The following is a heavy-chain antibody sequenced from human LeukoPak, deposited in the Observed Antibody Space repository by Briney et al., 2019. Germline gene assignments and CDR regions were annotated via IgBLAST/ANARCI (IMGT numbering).Heavy chain of an antibody. V-gene: IGHV3-21*01. D-gene: IGHD6-25*01. CDR3: TRDGSGFYHYYYMDV. J-gene: IGHJ6*03. CDR1: GFTFTDYS. CDR2: ISTVSTYK. Sequence: PGGSLRLSCAASGFTFTDYSMNWVRQAPGKGLEWVSSISTVSTYKRYEDSAKGRFTISRDNPKNLLYLQMSSLSAEDTAVYYCTRDGSGFYHYYYMDVWGKGTTVTVSS.